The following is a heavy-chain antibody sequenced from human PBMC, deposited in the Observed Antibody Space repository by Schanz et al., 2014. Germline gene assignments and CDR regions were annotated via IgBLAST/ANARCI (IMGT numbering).Heavy chain of an antibody. CDR2: ISYDGVNT. J-gene: IGHJ4*02. D-gene: IGHD3-10*01. CDR1: GFNFRNYG. CDR3: ASPALVQGLMPEYYFDY. V-gene: IGHV3-30*19. Sequence: QVQLVESGGGVVQPGRSLRLSCAASGFNFRNYGMHWVRQAPGKGLEWVAVISYDGVNTYYADSVKGRFTISRDNSKNTLYLQMNSLRGEDTAVYYCASPALVQGLMPEYYFDYWGQGTLVTVSS.